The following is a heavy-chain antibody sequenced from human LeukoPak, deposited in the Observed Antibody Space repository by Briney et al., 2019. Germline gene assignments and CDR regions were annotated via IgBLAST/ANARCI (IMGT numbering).Heavy chain of an antibody. CDR1: GGSISSGGHS. CDR3: ARAGSSSWYLKSYFDY. J-gene: IGHJ4*02. D-gene: IGHD6-13*01. Sequence: PSGTLSLTCTVSGGSISSGGHSWSWIRQPPGKGLEWIGYIYHSGSGSTYYNPSLKSRVTISIDKSKNQFSLKLNSVTAADTAVYYCARAGSSSWYLKSYFDYWGQGTLVTVSS. V-gene: IGHV4-30-2*01. CDR2: IYHSGSGST.